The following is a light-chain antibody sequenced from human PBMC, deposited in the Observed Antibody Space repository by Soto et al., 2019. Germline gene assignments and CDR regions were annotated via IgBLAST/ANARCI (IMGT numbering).Light chain of an antibody. CDR2: DPS. CDR3: QQCAYSPRT. J-gene: IGKJ1*01. CDR1: QSIGNNY. Sequence: EIVLTQSPDTLSLSPGERATISCRASQSIGNNYLAWYQQKPGQAPRLLIYDPSSRATGIPDRFTGSGSGAAFALTISRLEPEDFAVYYCQQCAYSPRTFGQGTKVEVK. V-gene: IGKV3-20*01.